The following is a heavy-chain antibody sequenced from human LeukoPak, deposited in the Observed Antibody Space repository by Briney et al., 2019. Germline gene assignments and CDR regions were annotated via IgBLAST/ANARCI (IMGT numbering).Heavy chain of an antibody. D-gene: IGHD5-24*01. Sequence: PGGSLRLSCAASGFTVSSNYMSWVRQAPGKGLEWVSVIYSGGSTYYADSVKGRFTISRDNSKNTLYLQMNSLRAEDTVVYYCARVRKEMATTYFDYWGQGTLVTVSS. CDR2: IYSGGST. CDR3: ARVRKEMATTYFDY. J-gene: IGHJ4*02. CDR1: GFTVSSNY. V-gene: IGHV3-53*01.